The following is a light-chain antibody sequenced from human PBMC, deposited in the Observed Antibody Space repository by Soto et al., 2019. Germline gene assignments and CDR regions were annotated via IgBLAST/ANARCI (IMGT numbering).Light chain of an antibody. Sequence: EIVMTQSPATLSVSPGEKATLSCRASQSVRNNLAWFQQTPGQVPRLLIYGASNSATGVSARFSGSGSGNEFTLTISSLQSEDFAVYYCQQYHYWWTFGQGTKVDIK. V-gene: IGKV3-15*01. CDR3: QQYHYWWT. J-gene: IGKJ1*01. CDR2: GAS. CDR1: QSVRNN.